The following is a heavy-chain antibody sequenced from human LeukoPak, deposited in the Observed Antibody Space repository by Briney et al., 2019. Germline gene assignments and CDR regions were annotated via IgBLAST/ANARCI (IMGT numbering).Heavy chain of an antibody. CDR3: ARGGWSQAVAGTALDY. D-gene: IGHD6-19*01. CDR1: GGSFSGYY. Sequence: PSETLSLTCAVYGGSFSGYYWSWIRQPPGKGLEWIGEINHSGSTNYNPSLKSRVTISVDTSKNQFSLKLSSVTAADTAVYYCARGGWSQAVAGTALDYWGQGTLVTVSS. J-gene: IGHJ4*02. V-gene: IGHV4-34*01. CDR2: INHSGST.